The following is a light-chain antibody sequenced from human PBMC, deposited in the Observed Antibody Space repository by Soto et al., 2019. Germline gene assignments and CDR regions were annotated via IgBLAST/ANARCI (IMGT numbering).Light chain of an antibody. Sequence: DIQMTQSPSSLSASVADRVTITCRASQSISSYLNWYQQKPGKAPKLLISAASSLQSGVPSRFSGSGSGTDFPLTISSLQPEDFATYYCQQSYSTPYTFGQGTKLEIK. V-gene: IGKV1-39*01. CDR2: AAS. CDR1: QSISSY. J-gene: IGKJ2*01. CDR3: QQSYSTPYT.